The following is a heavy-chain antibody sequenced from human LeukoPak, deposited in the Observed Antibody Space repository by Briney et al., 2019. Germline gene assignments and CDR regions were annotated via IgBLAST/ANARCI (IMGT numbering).Heavy chain of an antibody. CDR2: INSDGSST. D-gene: IGHD3-3*01. V-gene: IGHV3-74*01. J-gene: IGHJ4*02. Sequence: PGGSLRLSCAASGFTFSTYWMHWVRQAPGKGLVWVPRINSDGSSTSYADSVKGRFTISRGNAMSTLYLQMNSLRAEDTAVYYCARPYSYHDFWDWGQGTLVTVSS. CDR1: GFTFSTYW. CDR3: ARPYSYHDFWD.